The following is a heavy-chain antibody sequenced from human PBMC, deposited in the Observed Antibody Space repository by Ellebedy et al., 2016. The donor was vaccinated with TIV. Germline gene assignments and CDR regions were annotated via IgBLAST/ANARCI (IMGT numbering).Heavy chain of an antibody. CDR1: GFTFSSYA. D-gene: IGHD3-9*01. Sequence: PGGSLRLSCAASGFTFSSYAMSWVRQAPGKGLEWVSAISGSGGSTYYADSVKGRFTISRDNSKNTLYLQMNSLRAEDTAVYYCAKDPPYYDILTGHIDYWGQGTLVTVSS. V-gene: IGHV3-23*01. CDR3: AKDPPYYDILTGHIDY. J-gene: IGHJ4*02. CDR2: ISGSGGST.